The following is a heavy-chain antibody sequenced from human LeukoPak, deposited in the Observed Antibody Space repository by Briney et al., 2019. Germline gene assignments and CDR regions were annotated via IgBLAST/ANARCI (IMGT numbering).Heavy chain of an antibody. CDR3: ARFSWASKVFNS. CDR2: ISGSGGST. J-gene: IGHJ4*02. D-gene: IGHD2-2*01. CDR1: GFTFSSYA. V-gene: IGHV3-23*01. Sequence: GGSLRLSCAASGFTFSSYAMSWVRQAPGKGLEWVSAISGSGGSTYYADSVKGRFTISRDNSKNTLYLQMNSLRAEDMAVYYCARFSWASKVFNSWGQGTLVTVSS.